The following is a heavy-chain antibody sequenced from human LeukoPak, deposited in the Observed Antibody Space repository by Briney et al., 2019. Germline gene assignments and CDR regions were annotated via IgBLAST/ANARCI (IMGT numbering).Heavy chain of an antibody. CDR2: ISGSGGGT. Sequence: PRGSLRLSCAASGVSFSSYTMCWGRHAPRKGLGWVSAISGSGGGTYYADSAKSRCTISTDNANNSLYMQMTSMGAEATAVYYCAREGGYSHYSFDNWGQGTLVTVSS. D-gene: IGHD3-22*01. CDR1: GVSFSSYT. V-gene: IGHV3-23*01. CDR3: AREGGYSHYSFDN. J-gene: IGHJ4*02.